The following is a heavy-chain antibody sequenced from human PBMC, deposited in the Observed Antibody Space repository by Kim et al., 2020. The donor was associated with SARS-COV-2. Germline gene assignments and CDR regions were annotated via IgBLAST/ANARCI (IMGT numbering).Heavy chain of an antibody. Sequence: GGSLRLSCVASGFTFTSRAMSWVRQAPGKRPEWVASINNVGNSYYADSVKGRFTISRDITKDTLYLQMNSLGAEDTALYYCAKDHPSSGWPAFDSWGQGTLVTVSS. J-gene: IGHJ4*02. D-gene: IGHD6-19*01. CDR3: AKDHPSSGWPAFDS. V-gene: IGHV3-23*01. CDR2: INNVGNS. CDR1: GFTFTSRA.